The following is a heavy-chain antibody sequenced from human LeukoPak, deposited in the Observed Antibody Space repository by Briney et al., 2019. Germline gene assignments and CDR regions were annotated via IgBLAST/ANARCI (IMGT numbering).Heavy chain of an antibody. J-gene: IGHJ4*02. CDR1: GYTFTSYY. CDR2: INPSGGST. V-gene: IGHV1-46*01. CDR3: ARDRGIFDY. Sequence: EASVKVSCKASGYTFTSYYMHWVRQAPGQGLEWMGIINPSGGSTSYAQKFQGRVTMTTDTSTSTAYMELRSLRSDDTAVYYCARDRGIFDYWGQGTLVTVSS. D-gene: IGHD3-10*01.